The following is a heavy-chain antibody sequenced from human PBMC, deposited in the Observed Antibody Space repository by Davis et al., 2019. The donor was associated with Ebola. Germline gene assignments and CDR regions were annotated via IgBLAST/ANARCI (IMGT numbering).Heavy chain of an antibody. D-gene: IGHD2-15*01. V-gene: IGHV3-30*04. Sequence: GESLKISCASSGFTFSSSALHWVRQAPGKGLEWVGVISYDGIDKYYADSVKGRFTISRDNSKDTLYLHMTSLGTGDTALYYCVRPIPARVTPENGFDTWGQGTMVTVSS. CDR2: ISYDGIDK. CDR1: GFTFSSSA. J-gene: IGHJ3*02. CDR3: VRPIPARVTPENGFDT.